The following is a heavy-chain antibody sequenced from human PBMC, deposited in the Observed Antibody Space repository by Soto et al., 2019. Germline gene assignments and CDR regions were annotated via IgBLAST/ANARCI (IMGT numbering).Heavy chain of an antibody. CDR3: AKDASQACCGGDCGYYYYYGMDV. CDR2: ISWDGGST. V-gene: IGHV3-43*01. Sequence: GGSLRLSCAASGFTFDDYTMHWVRQAPGKGLEWVSLISWDGGSTYYADSVKGRFTISRDNSKNSLYLQMNSLRTEDTALYYCAKDASQACCGGDCGYYYYYGMDVWGQGTTVTVSS. J-gene: IGHJ6*02. CDR1: GFTFDDYT. D-gene: IGHD2-21*02.